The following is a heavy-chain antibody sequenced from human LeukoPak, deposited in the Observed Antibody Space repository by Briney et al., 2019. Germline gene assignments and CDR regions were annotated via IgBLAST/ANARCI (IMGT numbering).Heavy chain of an antibody. D-gene: IGHD6-13*01. CDR1: GFTFSDYY. V-gene: IGHV3-11*04. J-gene: IGHJ3*02. Sequence: GGSLRLSCAASGFTFSDYYMSWMRQAPGKGLEWVSYISSSGSTIYYADSVKGRFTISRDNAKNSLYLQMNSLRAEDTAVYYCARAGGSSWYANDAFDIWGQGTVVTVSS. CDR2: ISSSGSTI. CDR3: ARAGGSSWYANDAFDI.